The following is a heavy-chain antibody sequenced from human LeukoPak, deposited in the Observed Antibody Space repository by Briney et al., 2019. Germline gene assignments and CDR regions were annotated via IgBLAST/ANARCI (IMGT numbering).Heavy chain of an antibody. CDR1: GGSFSGYY. D-gene: IGHD3-22*01. V-gene: IGHV4-34*01. CDR3: ARGLADYYDSSGYYYLGPFYYYYYMDV. CDR2: INHSGSA. J-gene: IGHJ6*03. Sequence: SETLSLTCAVYGGSFSGYYWSWIRQPPGKGLEWIGEINHSGSANYNPSFKSRVTISVDTSKNQFSLKLSSVTAADTAVYYCARGLADYYDSSGYYYLGPFYYYYYMDVWGKGATVTVSS.